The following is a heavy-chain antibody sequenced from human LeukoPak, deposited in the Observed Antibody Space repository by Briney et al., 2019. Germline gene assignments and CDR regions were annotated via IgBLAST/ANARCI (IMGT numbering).Heavy chain of an antibody. CDR1: GYSISSGYY. D-gene: IGHD5-24*01. J-gene: IGHJ4*02. V-gene: IGHV4-38-2*02. CDR3: ARDRRDGYNLRGYFDY. Sequence: SETLSLTCTVSGYSISSGYYWGWIRQPPGKGLEWIGSIYHSGSTYYNPSLKSRVTISVDTSKNQFSLKLSSVTAADTAVYYCARDRRDGYNLRGYFDYWGQGDLVVVSS. CDR2: IYHSGST.